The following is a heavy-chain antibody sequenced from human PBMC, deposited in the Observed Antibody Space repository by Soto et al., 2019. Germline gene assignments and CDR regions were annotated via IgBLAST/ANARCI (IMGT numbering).Heavy chain of an antibody. J-gene: IGHJ5*02. CDR1: GGSISSSNW. CDR2: IYHSGST. CDR3: ARGVRLFSGSFDP. Sequence: LSLTCAVSGGSISSSNWWSWVRQPPGKGLEWIGDIYHSGSTNYNPSLKSRVTISVDTSKNHFSLKLTSVTAADTAVYYCARGVRLFSGSFDPWGQGTLVTVSS. D-gene: IGHD6-19*01. V-gene: IGHV4-4*02.